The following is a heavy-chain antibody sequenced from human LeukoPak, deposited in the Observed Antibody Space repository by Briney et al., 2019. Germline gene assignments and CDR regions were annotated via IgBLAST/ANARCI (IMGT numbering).Heavy chain of an antibody. Sequence: GGSLRLSCAASGFTFDDYAMQWVRQVPGKGLEWVSLISWDSNRTHYADSMKGRITISRDNSTNSLSLQMTSLRAEDTALYYCTRDRGDAWGQGTMVTVSP. V-gene: IGHV3-43D*04. J-gene: IGHJ3*01. D-gene: IGHD3-10*01. CDR3: TRDRGDA. CDR2: ISWDSNRT. CDR1: GFTFDDYA.